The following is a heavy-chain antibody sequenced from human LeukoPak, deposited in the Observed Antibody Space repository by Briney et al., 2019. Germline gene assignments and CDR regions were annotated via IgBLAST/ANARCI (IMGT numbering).Heavy chain of an antibody. V-gene: IGHV1-8*03. Sequence: ASVKVSCKASGYTFTSYDINWVRQATGQGLEWMGWMNPNSGNTGYAQKFQGRVTITRNTSISTAYMELSSLRSEDTAVYYCARYSGSYYYFDYWGQGTPVTVSS. CDR2: MNPNSGNT. CDR3: ARYSGSYYYFDY. D-gene: IGHD1-26*01. CDR1: GYTFTSYD. J-gene: IGHJ4*02.